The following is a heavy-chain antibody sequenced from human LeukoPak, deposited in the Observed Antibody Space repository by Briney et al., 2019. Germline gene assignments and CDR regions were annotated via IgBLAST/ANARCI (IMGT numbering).Heavy chain of an antibody. Sequence: GGSLRLSCAASGFTFSRRGMHWVRQAPGKGLEWVAVISYDGKTQYYADSVKGRFTISRDNSKNTLYLQMNSLRDEDTAVYYCAKDREGNAHAFDIWGQGTMVTVYS. CDR1: GFTFSRRG. J-gene: IGHJ3*02. CDR2: ISYDGKTQ. CDR3: AKDREGNAHAFDI. V-gene: IGHV3-30*18.